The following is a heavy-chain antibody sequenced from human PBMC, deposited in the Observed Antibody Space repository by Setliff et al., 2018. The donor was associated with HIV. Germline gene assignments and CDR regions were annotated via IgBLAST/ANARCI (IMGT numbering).Heavy chain of an antibody. CDR2: ISAYNGNR. V-gene: IGHV1-18*01. CDR1: GYTFNSYA. D-gene: IGHD6-19*01. CDR3: ASHPPWLDRAEYFQH. J-gene: IGHJ1*01. Sequence: ASVKVSCKTSGYTFNSYAISWVRQAPGQGLEWMGWISAYNGNRNYAKKFQGRVTVTKDSSTRIAYRELRNLRSDDTAVYYCASHPPWLDRAEYFQHWGQGTLVTVSS.